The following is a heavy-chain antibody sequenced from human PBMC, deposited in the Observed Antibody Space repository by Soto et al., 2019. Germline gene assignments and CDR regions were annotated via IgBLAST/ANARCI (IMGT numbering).Heavy chain of an antibody. Sequence: SSETLSLTCAVSGGSISSGGYSWSWIRQPPGKGLEWIGYIYHSGSTYYNPSLKSRVTISVDRSKNQFSLKLSSVTAADTAVYYCARGGFWSSSWFDPWGQGTLVTVSS. D-gene: IGHD3-3*01. CDR1: GGSISSGGYS. V-gene: IGHV4-30-2*01. CDR3: ARGGFWSSSWFDP. J-gene: IGHJ5*02. CDR2: IYHSGST.